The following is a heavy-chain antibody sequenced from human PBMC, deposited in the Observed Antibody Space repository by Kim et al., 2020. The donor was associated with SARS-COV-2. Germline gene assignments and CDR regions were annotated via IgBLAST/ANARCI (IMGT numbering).Heavy chain of an antibody. CDR3: ARAHPSSSWYVNWFDP. CDR1: GGSISSYY. CDR2: IYYSGST. Sequence: SETLSLTCTVSGGSISSYYWSWIRQPPGKGLEWIGYIYYSGSTNYNTSLKSRVTISVDTSKNQFSLKLSSVTAADTAVYYCARAHPSSSWYVNWFDPWGQGTLVTVSS. V-gene: IGHV4-59*13. D-gene: IGHD6-13*01. J-gene: IGHJ5*02.